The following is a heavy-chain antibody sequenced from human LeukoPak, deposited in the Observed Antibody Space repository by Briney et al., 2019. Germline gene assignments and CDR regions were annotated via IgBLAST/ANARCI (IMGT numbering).Heavy chain of an antibody. CDR1: GSTFTDYY. J-gene: IGHJ5*02. CDR3: ARPAIRYSYFFDP. D-gene: IGHD5-18*01. V-gene: IGHV1-2*02. CDR2: INPNSGGT. Sequence: GASVKVSCKASGSTFTDYYMHWVRQAPGQGLEWMGWINPNSGGTNYAQKFQGRVTMTRDTSISTAYMELSRLRSDDTAVYYCARPAIRYSYFFDPWGQGTLVTVSS.